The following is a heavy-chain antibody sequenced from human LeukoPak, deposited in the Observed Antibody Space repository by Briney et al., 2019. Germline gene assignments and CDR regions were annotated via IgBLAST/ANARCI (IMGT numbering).Heavy chain of an antibody. CDR3: ARDPSTPRLRLGELSFPFDY. CDR2: IIPIFGTA. J-gene: IGHJ4*02. CDR1: GFTFSSYA. V-gene: IGHV1-69*01. D-gene: IGHD3-16*02. Sequence: GGSLRLSCAASGFTFSSYAMSWVRQAPGQGLEWMGGIIPIFGTANYAQKFQGRVTITADESTSTAYMELSSLRSEDTAVYYCARDPSTPRLRLGELSFPFDYWGQGTLVTVSS.